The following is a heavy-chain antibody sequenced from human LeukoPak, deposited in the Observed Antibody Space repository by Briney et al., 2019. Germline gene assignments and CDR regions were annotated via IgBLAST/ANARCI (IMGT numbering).Heavy chain of an antibody. V-gene: IGHV3-7*01. CDR2: IIHDGSER. CDR1: GFSFSRYW. Sequence: GGSLRLSCAASGFSFSRYWMTWVRQAPGKGLEWVANIIHDGSERYYVDSAKGRFTISRDNTKNSLFLQMNSLRAEDTAVYYCARAGVLWFGESKFDYWGQGTLVTVSS. D-gene: IGHD3-10*01. CDR3: ARAGVLWFGESKFDY. J-gene: IGHJ4*02.